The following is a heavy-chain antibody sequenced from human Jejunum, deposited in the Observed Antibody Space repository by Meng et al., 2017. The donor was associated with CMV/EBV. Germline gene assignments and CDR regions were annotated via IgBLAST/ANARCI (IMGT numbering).Heavy chain of an antibody. CDR2: TYYRSKWYT. CDR1: GESGSSSSAT. Sequence: AISGESGSSSSATWNWIRQSPARGIEWLGRTYYRSKWYTDYAVSVKSRITVNPDTSKNQFSLQLNSVTPEDTAMYYCARGAAAGNPWGQGTLVTVSS. V-gene: IGHV6-1*01. J-gene: IGHJ5*02. CDR3: ARGAAAGNP. D-gene: IGHD6-13*01.